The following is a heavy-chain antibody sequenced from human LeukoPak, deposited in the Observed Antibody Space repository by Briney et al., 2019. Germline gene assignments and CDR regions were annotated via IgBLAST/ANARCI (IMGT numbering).Heavy chain of an antibody. V-gene: IGHV1-2*02. J-gene: IGHJ4*02. Sequence: ASVKVSCKASGYTFTGYYMHWVRQAPGQGLEWMGWINPDSGGTNYAQKFQGRVTMTRDTSISTAYMELSRLRSDDTAVYYCARNSGGGDIVVVPAAPLDYWGQGTLVTVSS. CDR2: INPDSGGT. D-gene: IGHD2-2*01. CDR3: ARNSGGGDIVVVPAAPLDY. CDR1: GYTFTGYY.